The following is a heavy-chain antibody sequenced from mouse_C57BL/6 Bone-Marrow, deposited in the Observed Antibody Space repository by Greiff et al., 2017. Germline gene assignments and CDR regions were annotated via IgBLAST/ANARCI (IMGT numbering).Heavy chain of an antibody. CDR1: GFTFSDYG. D-gene: IGHD2-12*01. V-gene: IGHV5-17*01. CDR3: ARRGGLLYYYAMDY. CDR2: ISSGGSTI. J-gene: IGHJ4*01. Sequence: EVHLVESGGGLVKPGGSLKLSCASSGFTFSDYGMHWVRQAPEKGLEWVSYISSGGSTIYYADTVKGRFTISRDNAKNTLFLQMTSLRSEDTAMYYCARRGGLLYYYAMDYWGQGTSVTVSS.